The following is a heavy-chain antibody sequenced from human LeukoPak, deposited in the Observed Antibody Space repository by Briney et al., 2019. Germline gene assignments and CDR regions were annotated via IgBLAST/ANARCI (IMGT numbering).Heavy chain of an antibody. V-gene: IGHV3-7*01. CDR1: GFTFSHYW. CDR3: AKDRGIVATIHDY. Sequence: GGSLRLSCAASGFTFSHYWMTWVRQAPGKGLEWVANMKEDGSQETYVDSVKGRFTISRDNAKNSLYLQMNNVRAEDTAVYYCAKDRGIVATIHDYWGQGTLVTVSS. J-gene: IGHJ4*02. CDR2: MKEDGSQE. D-gene: IGHD5-12*01.